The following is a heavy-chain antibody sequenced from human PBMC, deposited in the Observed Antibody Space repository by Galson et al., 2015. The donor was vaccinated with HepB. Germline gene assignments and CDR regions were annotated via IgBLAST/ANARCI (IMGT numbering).Heavy chain of an antibody. Sequence: SLRLSCAASGFTFSSYAMSWVRQAPGKGLEWVSAISGSGGSTYYADSVKGRFTISRDNSKNTLYLQMNSLRAEDTAVYYCANGGWDEIFGVVIGYYYGMDVWGQGTTVTVSS. CDR2: ISGSGGST. CDR3: ANGGWDEIFGVVIGYYYGMDV. J-gene: IGHJ6*02. CDR1: GFTFSSYA. D-gene: IGHD3-3*01. V-gene: IGHV3-23*01.